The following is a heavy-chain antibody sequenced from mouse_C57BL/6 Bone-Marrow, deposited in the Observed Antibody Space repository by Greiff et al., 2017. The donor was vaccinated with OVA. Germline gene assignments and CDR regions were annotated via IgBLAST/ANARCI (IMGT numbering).Heavy chain of an antibody. CDR1: GYAFSSSW. CDR3: ARERDYGSSSWFGY. CDR2: IYPGDGDT. J-gene: IGHJ3*01. D-gene: IGHD1-1*01. V-gene: IGHV1-82*01. Sequence: VKLMESGPELVKPGASVKISCKASGYAFSSSWMNWVKQRPGKGLEWIGRIYPGDGDTNYNGKFTGKATLTADKSSSTAYMQLSSLTSEDSAVYFCARERDYGSSSWFGYWGQGTLVTVSA.